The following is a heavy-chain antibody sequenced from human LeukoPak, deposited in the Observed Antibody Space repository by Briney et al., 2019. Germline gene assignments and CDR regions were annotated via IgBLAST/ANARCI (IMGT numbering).Heavy chain of an antibody. Sequence: SETLSLPCTVSGGPISSSYWTWLRQPPAKGLEGMGCIYYSGSTNYNPSLKSRVTISVDTSKNQFSLHLSSVTAADTAVYYCARHYSGGPQYFDYWGQGTLVTVSS. V-gene: IGHV4-59*08. J-gene: IGHJ4*02. CDR1: GGPISSSY. CDR3: ARHYSGGPQYFDY. D-gene: IGHD6-19*01. CDR2: IYYSGST.